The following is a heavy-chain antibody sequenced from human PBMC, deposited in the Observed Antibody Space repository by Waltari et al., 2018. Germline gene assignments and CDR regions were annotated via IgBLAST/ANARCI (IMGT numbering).Heavy chain of an antibody. V-gene: IGHV4-39*01. D-gene: IGHD1-1*01. CDR2: VNDGGRP. Sequence: QLQLQESGPRLLKPSETLSLTCTVSGGSVSSSSHSWGWIRQPPGGDLEWFGAVNDGGRPYYNVSLRSRVTISLDTSKSQFYLDLTSVTAADTAVYYCAGLARISDNWERSYWFDPWGQGTLVTVSS. CDR1: GGSVSSSSHS. J-gene: IGHJ5*02. CDR3: AGLARISDNWERSYWFDP.